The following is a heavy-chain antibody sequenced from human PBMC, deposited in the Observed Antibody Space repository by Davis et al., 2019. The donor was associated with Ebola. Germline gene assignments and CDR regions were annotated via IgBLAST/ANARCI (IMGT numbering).Heavy chain of an antibody. Sequence: GESLKISCAASGFTFSSYSMNWVRQAPGKGLEWVSYISSSSSTIYYADSVKGRFTISRDNAKNSLYLQMNSLRDEDTAVYYCAREPWSFEDLVVVPAFDYWGQGTLVTVSS. J-gene: IGHJ4*02. CDR1: GFTFSSYS. V-gene: IGHV3-48*02. D-gene: IGHD2-2*01. CDR2: ISSSSSTI. CDR3: AREPWSFEDLVVVPAFDY.